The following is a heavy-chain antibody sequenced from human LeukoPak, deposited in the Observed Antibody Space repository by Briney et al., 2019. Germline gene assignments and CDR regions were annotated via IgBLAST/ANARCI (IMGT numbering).Heavy chain of an antibody. CDR2: IKQDGSEK. CDR3: AKDREMATIMSLFGMDV. CDR1: RFTFSSYW. J-gene: IGHJ6*02. D-gene: IGHD5-24*01. Sequence: PGGSLRLSCAASRFTFSSYWMSWVRQAPGKGLEWVANIKQDGSEKYYVDSVKGRFTISRDNAKNSLYLQLNSLRAEDTAVYYCAKDREMATIMSLFGMDVWGQGTTVTVSS. V-gene: IGHV3-7*03.